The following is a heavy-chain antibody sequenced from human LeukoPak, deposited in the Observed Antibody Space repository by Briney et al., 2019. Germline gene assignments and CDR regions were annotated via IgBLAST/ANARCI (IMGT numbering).Heavy chain of an antibody. CDR3: AKDGVPGSGRWLVDP. D-gene: IGHD3-10*01. CDR2: IRSDGSNE. J-gene: IGHJ5*02. V-gene: IGHV3-30*02. CDR1: GFSLSSYA. Sequence: GGSLRLSCAASGFSLSSYAMPWVRQAPGKGLEWVAFIRSDGSNEYYADSVKGRFTISRDNSKSTLYLQVNSLRAEDTAMYYCAKDGVPGSGRWLVDPWGQGTLVTVSS.